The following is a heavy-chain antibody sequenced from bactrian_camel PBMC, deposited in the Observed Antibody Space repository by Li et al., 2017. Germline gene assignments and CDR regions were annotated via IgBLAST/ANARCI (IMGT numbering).Heavy chain of an antibody. V-gene: IGHV3-2*01. Sequence: HVQLVESGGGLVQPGGSLSLSCAASGFTFRSYYMTWVRQAPGNGLEWVSSIGSDGIKAYYADSMKGRFTISRDSAKNTVYLQLNDLKSDDTAMYYCAADATIVTKAGCYVGFIPEYDFRGQGTQVTVS. CDR2: IGSDGIKA. J-gene: IGHJ4*01. CDR1: GFTFRSYY. D-gene: IGHD3*01. CDR3: AADATIVTKAGCYVGFIPEYDF.